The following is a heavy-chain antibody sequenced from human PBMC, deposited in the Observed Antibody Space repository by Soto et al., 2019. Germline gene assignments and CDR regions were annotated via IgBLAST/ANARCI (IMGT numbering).Heavy chain of an antibody. D-gene: IGHD3-3*01. V-gene: IGHV2-5*01. CDR2: IYWNDDK. CDR1: GFSLSTSGVG. J-gene: IGHJ6*02. Sequence: GSGPTLVNPTQTLTLTCTFSGFSLSTSGVGVGWIRQPPGKALEWLALIYWNDDKRYSPSLKSRLTITKDTSKNQVVLTMTNMDPVDTATYYCAHSPLITIFGVVIIQWVDGMDVWGQGTTVTVSS. CDR3: AHSPLITIFGVVIIQWVDGMDV.